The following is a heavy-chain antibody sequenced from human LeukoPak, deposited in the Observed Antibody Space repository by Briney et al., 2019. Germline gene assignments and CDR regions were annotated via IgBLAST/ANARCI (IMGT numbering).Heavy chain of an antibody. CDR1: GYTFTGYY. Sequence: ASVKVSCKASGYTFTGYYIHWVRQAPGQGLEWMGWINPNSGGTNYAQKFQGRVTMTRDTSISTAYTVLSRLRSDDTAVYYCARSDYLATYYWGQGTLVTVSS. CDR3: ARSDYLATYY. J-gene: IGHJ4*02. CDR2: INPNSGGT. D-gene: IGHD4/OR15-4a*01. V-gene: IGHV1-2*02.